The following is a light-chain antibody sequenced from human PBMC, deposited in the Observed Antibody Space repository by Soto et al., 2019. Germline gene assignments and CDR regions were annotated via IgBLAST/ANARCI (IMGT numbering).Light chain of an antibody. CDR2: DAS. CDR3: QQYEILPPL. V-gene: IGKV1-33*01. J-gene: IGKJ3*01. CDR1: QAINNY. Sequence: DIQMTQSPSSLSASVGDRVTITCQASQAINNYLNWYQQKPGKPPKLLIYDASNLEAGVPSRFSGGGSWTDFTFSIICLQPDDVATDYCQQYEILPPLFGPGTTVHIK.